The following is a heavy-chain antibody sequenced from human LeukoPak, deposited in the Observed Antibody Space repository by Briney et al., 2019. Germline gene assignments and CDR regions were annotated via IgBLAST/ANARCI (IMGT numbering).Heavy chain of an antibody. Sequence: PGGSLRLSCAASGFTFSDYYMSWIRQAPGKGLEWVSYISGSGSTIYYADSVKGRFTISRDNAKNSLYLQMNSLRAEDTAVYYCARSDPSMIVDAFDIWGQGTMVTVSS. J-gene: IGHJ3*02. CDR2: ISGSGSTI. CDR3: ARSDPSMIVDAFDI. V-gene: IGHV3-11*04. D-gene: IGHD3-22*01. CDR1: GFTFSDYY.